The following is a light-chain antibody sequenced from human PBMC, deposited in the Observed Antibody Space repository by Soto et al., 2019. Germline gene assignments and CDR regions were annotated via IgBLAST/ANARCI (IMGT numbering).Light chain of an antibody. J-gene: IGLJ3*02. CDR2: RNN. CDR1: NCNIGSNY. Sequence: QSVLTQPPSASGTPGQRVTISCSGSNCNIGSNYVYWYQQLPGTAPKLLIYRNNQRPSGVPDRFSGSKSGTSASLAISGLRSEDEADYYCAAWDDSLSGNWVFGGGTKLTVL. CDR3: AAWDDSLSGNWV. V-gene: IGLV1-47*01.